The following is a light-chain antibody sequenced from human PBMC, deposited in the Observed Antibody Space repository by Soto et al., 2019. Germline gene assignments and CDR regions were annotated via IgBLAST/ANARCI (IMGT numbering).Light chain of an antibody. CDR1: SNDVGGYNY. V-gene: IGLV2-14*01. J-gene: IGLJ2*01. CDR3: SSYTSSSTVL. CDR2: EVS. Sequence: QSALTQPASVSGSPGQSITISCTGTSNDVGGYNYVSWYQQHPGKAPQLMIYEVSNRPSGVSNRFSASKSGNTASLTISGLQAEDEADYYCSSYTSSSTVLFGGGTKLTVL.